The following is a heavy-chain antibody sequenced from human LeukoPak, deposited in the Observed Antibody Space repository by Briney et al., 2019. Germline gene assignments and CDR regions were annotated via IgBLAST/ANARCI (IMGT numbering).Heavy chain of an antibody. Sequence: GGSLRLSCAASGFTFSDYYISWIRQAPGKGLEWVSYISSGDSTIYYADSVKGRFTISRDNAKNSLYLQMDSLRAEDTAVYYCARGLTSTSCYNYWGQGTLVTASS. D-gene: IGHD2-2*02. CDR1: GFTFSDYY. J-gene: IGHJ4*02. CDR2: ISSGDSTI. V-gene: IGHV3-11*01. CDR3: ARGLTSTSCYNY.